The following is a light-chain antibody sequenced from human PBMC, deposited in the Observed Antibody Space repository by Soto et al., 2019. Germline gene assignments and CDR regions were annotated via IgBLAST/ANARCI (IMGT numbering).Light chain of an antibody. CDR1: QSVSSIY. V-gene: IGKV3-15*01. CDR3: QQCKDWPLT. Sequence: EIVLTQSPGTLSLSPGERATLSCRASQSVSSIYLAWYQQRPGQAPRLLIYGASTRATGIPARFSGSGSGTEFTLTISSLQSEDFAVYYCQQCKDWPLTFGGGTKVDIK. CDR2: GAS. J-gene: IGKJ4*01.